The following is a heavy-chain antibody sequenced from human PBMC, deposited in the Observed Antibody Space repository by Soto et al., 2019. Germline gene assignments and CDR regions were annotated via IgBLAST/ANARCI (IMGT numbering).Heavy chain of an antibody. Sequence: GGSLRLSCAASGFTFSSYGMHWVRQAPGKGLEWVAVISYDGSNKYYADSVKGRFTISRDNSKNTLYLQMNSLRAEDTAVYYCAKERGDGYNYLDAFDIWGQGTMVTVSS. CDR3: AKERGDGYNYLDAFDI. J-gene: IGHJ3*02. V-gene: IGHV3-30*18. CDR2: ISYDGSNK. D-gene: IGHD5-12*01. CDR1: GFTFSSYG.